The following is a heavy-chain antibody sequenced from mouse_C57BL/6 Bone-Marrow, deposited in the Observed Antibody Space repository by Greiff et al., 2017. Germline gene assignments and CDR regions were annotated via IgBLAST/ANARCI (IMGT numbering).Heavy chain of an antibody. D-gene: IGHD2-12*01. V-gene: IGHV1-55*01. CDR3: ARPYYNDDWYFDV. CDR2: IYPGSGST. Sequence: QVQLQQPGAELVKPGASVKMSCKASGYTFTSYWITWVKQRPGQGLEWIGDIYPGSGSTNYNEKFKSKATLTVDTSSSTAYMQLSSLTSEDSAFYYCARPYYNDDWYFDVWGTGTTVTVSS. CDR1: GYTFTSYW. J-gene: IGHJ1*03.